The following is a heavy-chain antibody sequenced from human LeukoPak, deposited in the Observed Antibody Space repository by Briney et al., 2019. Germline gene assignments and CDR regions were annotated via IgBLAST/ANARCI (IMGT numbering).Heavy chain of an antibody. Sequence: SETLSLTCTVSGYSISSGFYWGWIRQPPGKGLEWIGNVYHGGSSYYNPSLKSRVTISVDTSKNQFSLNLYSVTAADTAVYYCARRVGSSDCFDYWGQGTLVTVSS. D-gene: IGHD6-6*01. CDR3: ARRVGSSDCFDY. J-gene: IGHJ4*02. CDR2: VYHGGSS. CDR1: GYSISSGFY. V-gene: IGHV4-38-2*02.